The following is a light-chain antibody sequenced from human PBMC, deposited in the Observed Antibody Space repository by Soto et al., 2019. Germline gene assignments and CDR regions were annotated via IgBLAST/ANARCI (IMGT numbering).Light chain of an antibody. CDR3: SSHAGSINVV. J-gene: IGLJ2*01. Sequence: QSALTQPPSASGSPGQSATISCTGTSSDVGGYNYVSWYQQHPGKAPKLMIYEVSKRPSGVPDRFSGSKSGNTASLTVSGLQAEDEADYYCSSHAGSINVVFGGGTKLTVL. V-gene: IGLV2-8*01. CDR1: SSDVGGYNY. CDR2: EVS.